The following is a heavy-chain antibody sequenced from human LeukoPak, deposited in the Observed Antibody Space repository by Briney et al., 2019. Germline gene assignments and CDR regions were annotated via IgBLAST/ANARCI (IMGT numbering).Heavy chain of an antibody. V-gene: IGHV3-33*01. CDR3: ARRPHAFDYGMDV. CDR1: GFTFSSYG. J-gene: IGHJ6*02. Sequence: GGSLRLSYAASGFTFSSYGMHWVRQAPGKGLEWVAVIWYDGSNKYYADSVKGRFTISRDNSKNTLYLQINSLRAEDTAVYYCARRPHAFDYGMDVWGQGTTVTVSS. CDR2: IWYDGSNK.